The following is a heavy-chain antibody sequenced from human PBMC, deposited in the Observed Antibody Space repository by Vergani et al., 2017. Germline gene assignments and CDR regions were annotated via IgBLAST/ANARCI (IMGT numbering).Heavy chain of an antibody. D-gene: IGHD2-2*01. V-gene: IGHV1-69*02. Sequence: QVQLVQSGAEVKKPGSSVKVSCKASGGTFSSYSLSWVRQAPGQGLEWMGRIIPVLGITNYAQKFQGRVTITADRSTSTAYMKLSTLRSEDTAVYYCARGRRQLGYCSSTSCLYNWFDPWGQGTLVTVSS. J-gene: IGHJ5*02. CDR3: ARGRRQLGYCSSTSCLYNWFDP. CDR1: GGTFSSYS. CDR2: IIPVLGIT.